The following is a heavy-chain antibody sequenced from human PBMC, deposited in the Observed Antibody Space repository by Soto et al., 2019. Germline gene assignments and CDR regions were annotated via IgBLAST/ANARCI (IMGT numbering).Heavy chain of an antibody. CDR1: GGPIFSHY. CDR2: IYYSGTT. V-gene: IGHV4-59*11. J-gene: IGHJ3*02. CDR3: ARGHGYGGSTFDI. Sequence: QVQLQESGPRLVKPSETLSLTCNVSGGPIFSHYWGWVRHPPGKGLDWIGYIYYSGTTKYSPSLRRRVTISEDMSKDQFSLKLNYVTAAETAVYYCARGHGYGGSTFDIWGQGSMVPVSS. D-gene: IGHD1-26*01.